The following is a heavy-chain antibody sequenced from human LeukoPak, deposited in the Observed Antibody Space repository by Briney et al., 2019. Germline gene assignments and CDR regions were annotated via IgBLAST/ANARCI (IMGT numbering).Heavy chain of an antibody. J-gene: IGHJ5*02. CDR1: GGSIRSYY. Sequence: KPSETLSLTCTVSGGSIRSYYWSWIRQTPGKGLEWIGYIYYSGSTNYNPSLKSRVAISVDTSKNQFSLKLSSVTAADTAVYYCATTRSGSGTYGWFDPWGQGTLVTVSS. CDR3: ATTRSGSGTYGWFDP. V-gene: IGHV4-59*01. D-gene: IGHD3-10*01. CDR2: IYYSGST.